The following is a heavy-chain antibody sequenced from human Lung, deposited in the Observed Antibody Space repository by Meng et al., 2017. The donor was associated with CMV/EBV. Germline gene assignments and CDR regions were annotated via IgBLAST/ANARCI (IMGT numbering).Heavy chain of an antibody. D-gene: IGHD3-22*01. CDR3: ARVGRVKMYCFDY. CDR2: IYGAGTT. V-gene: IGHV3-66*02. Sequence: GESXKISCAASGFTVSSNYMSWVRQAPGKGLEWVSIIYGAGTTKYADSLKRRFTFSRDNAKNTMYHHMNSLRAEETTVYYWARVGRVKMYCFDYWVQGTVVTVSS. J-gene: IGHJ4*02. CDR1: GFTVSSNY.